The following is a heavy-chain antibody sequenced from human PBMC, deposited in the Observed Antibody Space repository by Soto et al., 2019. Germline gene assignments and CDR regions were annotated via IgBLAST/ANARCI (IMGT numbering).Heavy chain of an antibody. CDR3: AKELGWVIQQGFDY. CDR1: GFTFSSYG. J-gene: IGHJ4*02. V-gene: IGHV3-30*18. Sequence: QVHLVASGGGVVQHGRSLRLSCAASGFTFSSYGMHWVRQAPGTGLEWVAVISYDGSNKYYADSVKGRFTISRDNSKNTLYLQRNSLRAEDTAVYYWAKELGWVIQQGFDYWGQGTLVTVSS. D-gene: IGHD2-2*01. CDR2: ISYDGSNK.